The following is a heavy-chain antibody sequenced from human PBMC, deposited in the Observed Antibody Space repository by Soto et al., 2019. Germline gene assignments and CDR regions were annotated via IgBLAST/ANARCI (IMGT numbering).Heavy chain of an antibody. CDR2: IYPGDSDT. D-gene: IGHD3-22*01. CDR1: GYSFTSYW. Sequence: PGESLKISCTGSGYSFTSYWIGWVRQMPGKGLEWMGIIYPGDSDTRYSPSFQGQVTISADKSISTAYLQWSSLKASDTAMYYCARRGTRDSSGYYYAFDIWGQGTMVTVSS. J-gene: IGHJ3*02. CDR3: ARRGTRDSSGYYYAFDI. V-gene: IGHV5-51*01.